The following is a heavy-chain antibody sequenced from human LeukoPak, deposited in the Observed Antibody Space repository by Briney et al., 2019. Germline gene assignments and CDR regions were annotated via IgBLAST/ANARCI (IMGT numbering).Heavy chain of an antibody. Sequence: SQTLSLTCTVSGGSISSGDYYWSWIRQPPGKGLEWIGYIYYSGSTYYNPSLKSRVTISVDTSKNQFSLKLSSVTAADTAVYYCAREGPHYYDSSGYYYLDYWGQGTLVTVSS. CDR2: IYYSGST. CDR1: GGSISSGDYY. V-gene: IGHV4-30-4*01. J-gene: IGHJ4*02. CDR3: AREGPHYYDSSGYYYLDY. D-gene: IGHD3-22*01.